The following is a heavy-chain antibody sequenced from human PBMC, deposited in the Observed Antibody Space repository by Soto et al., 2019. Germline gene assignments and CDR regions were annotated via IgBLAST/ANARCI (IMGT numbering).Heavy chain of an antibody. D-gene: IGHD3-3*01. V-gene: IGHV1-18*01. J-gene: IGHJ3*02. CDR1: GYTFTSYG. Sequence: ASVKVSCKASGYTFTSYGISWVRQAPGQGLEWKGRISAYNGNTNYAQKLQGRVTMTTDTSTSTAYMELRSLTSVAAADTAVYYCARMAKTVVLEWTPTIYAFDIWGQGTMVTVSS. CDR2: ISAYNGNT. CDR3: ARMAKTVVLEWTPTIYAFDI.